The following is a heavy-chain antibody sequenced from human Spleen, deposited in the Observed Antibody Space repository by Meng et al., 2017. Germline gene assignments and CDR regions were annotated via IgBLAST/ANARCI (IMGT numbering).Heavy chain of an antibody. Sequence: GESLKISCAASGFTFSGSWMTWVRQAPGKGLEWVANIKQDGIEKYYVDSVKGRFTISRDNAKNSVYLQMNSLRAEDTAVYYCARIGDSSGWYAYWGQGTLVTVSS. CDR3: ARIGDSSGWYAY. J-gene: IGHJ4*02. CDR2: IKQDGIEK. V-gene: IGHV3-7*01. CDR1: GFTFSGSW. D-gene: IGHD6-19*01.